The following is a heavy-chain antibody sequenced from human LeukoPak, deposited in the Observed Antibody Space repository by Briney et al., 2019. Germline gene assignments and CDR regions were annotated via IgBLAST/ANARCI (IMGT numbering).Heavy chain of an antibody. V-gene: IGHV1-69*13. Sequence: SVKVSCKASGGTFSSYAISWVRQAPGQGLEWMGGIIPIFGTANYAQKFQGRVTITADESTSTADMELSSLRSEDTAVYYCAGAYCSGGSCNLPPVDYWGQGTLVTVSS. CDR2: IIPIFGTA. D-gene: IGHD2-15*01. CDR1: GGTFSSYA. J-gene: IGHJ4*02. CDR3: AGAYCSGGSCNLPPVDY.